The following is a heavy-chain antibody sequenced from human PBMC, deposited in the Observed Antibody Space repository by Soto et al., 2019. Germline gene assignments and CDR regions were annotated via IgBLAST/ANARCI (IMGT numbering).Heavy chain of an antibody. J-gene: IGHJ4*02. Sequence: ASVKVSCKASGYTFTSYGISWVRQAPGQRLEWMGWINAYNGNTKYSQKFQGRVTITRDTSASTAYMELSSLRSEDTAVYYCARPPSSSWYYFDYWGQGTLVTVSS. CDR3: ARPPSSSWYYFDY. CDR2: INAYNGNT. V-gene: IGHV1-18*01. CDR1: GYTFTSYG. D-gene: IGHD6-13*01.